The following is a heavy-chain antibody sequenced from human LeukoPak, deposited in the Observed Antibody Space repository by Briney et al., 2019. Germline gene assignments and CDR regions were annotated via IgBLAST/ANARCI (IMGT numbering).Heavy chain of an antibody. Sequence: GGSLRLSCAASGFTFSSYAMHWVRQAPGKGLEWVAVISYDGSNEYYADSVKGRFTISRDNSKNTLYLQMNSLRAEDTAVYYCASGIGRGGSGSYPYYYMDVWGKGTTVTVSS. CDR2: ISYDGSNE. D-gene: IGHD3-10*01. V-gene: IGHV3-30*04. J-gene: IGHJ6*03. CDR1: GFTFSSYA. CDR3: ASGIGRGGSGSYPYYYMDV.